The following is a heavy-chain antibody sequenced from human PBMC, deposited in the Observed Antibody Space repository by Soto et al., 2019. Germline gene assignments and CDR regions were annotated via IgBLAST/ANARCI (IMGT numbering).Heavy chain of an antibody. V-gene: IGHV1-69*01. Sequence: QVQLVQSGAEVKKPGSSVKVSCKASGGTFSSYAISWVRQAPGQGLEWMGGIIPIFGTANYAQKFQVRVTMTADESTTTAYMEVGSLRSEDTAVFYGATWGGVGGSYRPFDYWGQGTLVTVSS. J-gene: IGHJ4*02. CDR1: GGTFSSYA. D-gene: IGHD3-16*02. CDR3: ATWGGVGGSYRPFDY. CDR2: IIPIFGTA.